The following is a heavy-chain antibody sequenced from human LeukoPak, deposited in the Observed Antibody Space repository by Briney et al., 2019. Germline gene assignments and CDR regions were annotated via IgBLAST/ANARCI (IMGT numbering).Heavy chain of an antibody. D-gene: IGHD2-15*01. CDR3: ARGLVRDCSGGSCYTRDY. V-gene: IGHV1-3*01. CDR2: INAGNGNT. CDR1: GYTFTSYA. J-gene: IGHJ4*02. Sequence: ASVKVSCKASGYTFTSYAMHWVRQAPGQRLEWMGWINAGNGNTKYSQKFQGRVTITADESTSTAYMELSSLRSEDTAVYYCARGLVRDCSGGSCYTRDYWGQGTLVTVSS.